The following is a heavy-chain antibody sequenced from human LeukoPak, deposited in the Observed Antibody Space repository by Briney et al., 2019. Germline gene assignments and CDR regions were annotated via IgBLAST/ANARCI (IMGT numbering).Heavy chain of an antibody. CDR2: IIPILGIA. CDR1: GGTFSSYA. D-gene: IGHD3-10*01. V-gene: IGHV1-69*04. CDR3: GMVRGVIYYGMDV. J-gene: IGHJ6*02. Sequence: SAKVSCKASGGTFSSYAISWVRQAPGQGLEWMGRIIPILGIANYAQKFQGRVTITADKSTSTAYMELSSLRSEDTAVYYCGMVRGVIYYGMDVWGQGTTVTVSS.